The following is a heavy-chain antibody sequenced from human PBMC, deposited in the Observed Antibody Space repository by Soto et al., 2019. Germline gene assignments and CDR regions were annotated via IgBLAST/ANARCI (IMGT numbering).Heavy chain of an antibody. CDR1: GYTFTSYG. V-gene: IGHV1-18*01. CDR2: ISAYNGNT. CDR3: ARDGATVTTTGAFDY. D-gene: IGHD4-17*01. Sequence: ASVKVSCKASGYTFTSYGISWLRQAPGQGLEWMGWISAYNGNTNYAQKLQGRVTMTTDTSTSTAYMELRSLRSDDTAVYYCARDGATVTTTGAFDYWGQGTLVTVSS. J-gene: IGHJ4*02.